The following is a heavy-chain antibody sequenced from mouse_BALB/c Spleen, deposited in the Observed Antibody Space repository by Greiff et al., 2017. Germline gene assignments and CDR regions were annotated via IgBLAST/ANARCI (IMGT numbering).Heavy chain of an antibody. CDR1: GFTFSSYG. J-gene: IGHJ3*01. D-gene: IGHD1-2*01. V-gene: IGHV5-6*01. CDR3: ASEGLLRLWFAY. Sequence: EVQLVESGGDLVKPGGSLKLSCAASGFTFSSYGMSWVRQTPDKRLEWVATISSGGSYTYYPDSVKGRFTISRDNAKNTLYLQMSSLKSEDTAMYYCASEGLLRLWFAYWGQGTLVTVSA. CDR2: ISSGGSYT.